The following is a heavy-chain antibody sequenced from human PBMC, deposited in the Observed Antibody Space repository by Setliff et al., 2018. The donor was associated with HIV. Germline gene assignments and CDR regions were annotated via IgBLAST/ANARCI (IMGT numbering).Heavy chain of an antibody. J-gene: IGHJ4*02. CDR1: GFIFSSYG. CDR3: AKDKYYSDHTDNSPLDS. V-gene: IGHV3-30*02. Sequence: PGGSLRLSCAASGFIFSSYGMHWVRQAPGKGLEWVAFIRHDGSNKYYADSVKGRFTISRDNSKNTLYLQMNSVRAEDMAVYFCAKDKYYSDHTDNSPLDSWGRGTPVTVSS. D-gene: IGHD3-22*01. CDR2: IRHDGSNK.